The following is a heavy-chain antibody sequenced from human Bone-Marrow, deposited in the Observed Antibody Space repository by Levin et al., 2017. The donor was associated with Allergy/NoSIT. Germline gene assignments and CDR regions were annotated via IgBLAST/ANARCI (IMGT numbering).Heavy chain of an antibody. CDR2: IKEDGSEK. V-gene: IGHV3-7*01. J-gene: IGHJ5*02. Sequence: ESLKISCAASGFTFRNSWMSWVRPTPGKGLEWVANIKEDGSEKYYVDSVKGRFTISRDNAKNSLYVQMNSLRAEDTAVYYCARDQFRRATIGARWFDPWGQGTLVIVSS. CDR1: GFTFRNSW. D-gene: IGHD5-24*01. CDR3: ARDQFRRATIGARWFDP.